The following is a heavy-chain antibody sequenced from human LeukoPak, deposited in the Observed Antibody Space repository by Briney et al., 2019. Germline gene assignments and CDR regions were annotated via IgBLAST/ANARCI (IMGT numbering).Heavy chain of an antibody. J-gene: IGHJ4*02. D-gene: IGHD3-10*01. Sequence: SETLSLTCTVSGYSINSGFYWGWIRQPPGKGLEWIGYIYYSGSTNYNPSLKSRVTISVDTSKNQFSLKLSSVTAADTAVYYCARDSARHYYGSGSYRRSPPYYFDYWGQGTLVTVSS. V-gene: IGHV4-61*01. CDR1: GYSINSGFY. CDR3: ARDSARHYYGSGSYRRSPPYYFDY. CDR2: IYYSGST.